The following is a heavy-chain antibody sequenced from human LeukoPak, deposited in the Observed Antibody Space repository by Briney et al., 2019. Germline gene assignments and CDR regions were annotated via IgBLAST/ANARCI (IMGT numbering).Heavy chain of an antibody. CDR2: VYINRNI. CDR3: ASLGSNDY. D-gene: IGHD2-15*01. CDR1: GDSISSGSYY. J-gene: IGHJ4*02. Sequence: PSETLSLTCTVSGDSISSGSYYWHWIRQPAGKGLEWIGRVYINRNINYNPSLKSRVTISADTSKNQFSLQLTSVTAADTAVYYCASLGSNDYWGQGTLVTVSS. V-gene: IGHV4-61*02.